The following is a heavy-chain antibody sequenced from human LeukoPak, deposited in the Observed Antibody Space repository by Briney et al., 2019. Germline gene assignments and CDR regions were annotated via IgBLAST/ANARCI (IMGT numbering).Heavy chain of an antibody. D-gene: IGHD1-26*01. Sequence: GGSLRLSCAASGFNVTNNYMSWVRQAPGKGLDWVSVICSGGYTYYADSKNTLYLQMNSLRAEDTAVYYCARQRTFIVGPTEFDYWGQGTLVTVSS. J-gene: IGHJ4*02. CDR1: GFNVTNNY. CDR2: ICSGGYT. CDR3: ARQRTFIVGPTEFDY. V-gene: IGHV3-66*04.